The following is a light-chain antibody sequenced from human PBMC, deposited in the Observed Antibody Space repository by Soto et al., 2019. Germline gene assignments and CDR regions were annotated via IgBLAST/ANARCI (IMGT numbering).Light chain of an antibody. CDR3: CSYAGSSTGYV. J-gene: IGLJ1*01. V-gene: IGLV2-23*02. Sequence: QSALTQPASVSGSPGQSITISCTGTSSDVGSYNLVSWYQQHPGKAPKLMIYEVSKRPSGVSNRFSGSKSGNTASLTISGLQAEDEADYYCCSYAGSSTGYVFGTGTK. CDR1: SSDVGSYNL. CDR2: EVS.